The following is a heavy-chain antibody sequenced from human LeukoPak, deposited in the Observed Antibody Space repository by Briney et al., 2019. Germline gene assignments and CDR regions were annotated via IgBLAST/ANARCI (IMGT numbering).Heavy chain of an antibody. J-gene: IGHJ2*01. CDR2: INPNSGGT. D-gene: IGHD3-22*01. CDR1: GYTFTGYY. V-gene: IGHV1-2*02. CDR3: ARGSRTDYYDSSGYYLWYFDP. Sequence: GASVKVSCKASGYTFTGYYIHWVRQAPGQGLEWMGWINPNSGGTNYAQKFQGRVTMTRDTSISTAYMQLSSLRSDDTAVYYCARGSRTDYYDSSGYYLWYFDPWGRGTQVTVSS.